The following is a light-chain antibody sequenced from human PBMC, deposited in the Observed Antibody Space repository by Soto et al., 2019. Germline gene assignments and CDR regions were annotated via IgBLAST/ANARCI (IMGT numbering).Light chain of an antibody. CDR1: QSVTDNF. V-gene: IGKV3-20*01. CDR3: QQYGRSTPMCT. J-gene: IGKJ2*02. CDR2: GAS. Sequence: EIVLTQSAGTLSLSPGERATLSCRASQSVTDNFLAWYQQKPGQAPRLLIYGASTMAAGVPDRFSGSGSGTDFTLTITILEPEDFAVYYCQQYGRSTPMCTFGQGTKV.